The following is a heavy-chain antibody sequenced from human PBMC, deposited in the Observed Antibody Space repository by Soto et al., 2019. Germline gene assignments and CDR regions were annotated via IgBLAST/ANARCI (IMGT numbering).Heavy chain of an antibody. D-gene: IGHD4-17*01. J-gene: IGHJ3*02. V-gene: IGHV3-9*01. CDR3: AKSKGDLEILKTTVTTFWGPFHI. CDR1: GFTFDDYA. CDR2: ITWNSGSR. Sequence: EVQLVESGGGLVQPGRSLRLSCAASGFTFDDYAMHWVRQAPGKGPGWVSGITWNSGSRGYAESVKGRFTISRDNAKNSLYLQMNSLRTEDTALYSCAKSKGDLEILKTTVTTFWGPFHIWGQGTMVTVSS.